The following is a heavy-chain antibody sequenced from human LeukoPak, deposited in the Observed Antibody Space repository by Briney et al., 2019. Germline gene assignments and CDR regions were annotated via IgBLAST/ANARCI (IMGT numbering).Heavy chain of an antibody. D-gene: IGHD3-22*01. CDR2: ARNKANNYIT. J-gene: IGHJ4*02. CDR3: AREGPSRLFDY. Sequence: GGSLRLSCAASGFTFSDHYKDWVRQAPGKGLEWVGRARNKANNYITDYAASVKGRFTISRDDSKNSLYLQMNNLKTEDTAVYYCAREGPSRLFDYWGQGTLVTVSS. CDR1: GFTFSDHY. V-gene: IGHV3-72*01.